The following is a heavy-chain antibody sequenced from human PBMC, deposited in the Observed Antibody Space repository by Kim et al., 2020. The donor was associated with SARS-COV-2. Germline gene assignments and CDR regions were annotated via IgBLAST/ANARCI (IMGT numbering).Heavy chain of an antibody. D-gene: IGHD2-15*01. J-gene: IGHJ6*01. CDR1: GFTFSSYG. V-gene: IGHV3-30*18. CDR3: AKDRGPLRNPYYYYYGM. Sequence: GGSLRLSCAASGFTFSSYGMHWVRQAPGKGLEWVAVISYDGSNKYYADSVKGRFTISRDNSKNTLYLQMNSLRAEDTAVYYCAKDRGPLRNPYYYYYGM. CDR2: ISYDGSNK.